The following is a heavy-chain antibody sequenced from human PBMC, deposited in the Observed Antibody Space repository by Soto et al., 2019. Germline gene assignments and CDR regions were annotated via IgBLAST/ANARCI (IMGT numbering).Heavy chain of an antibody. CDR2: IYYSGST. CDR1: GGSISSGDYY. J-gene: IGHJ5*02. D-gene: IGHD6-6*01. CDR3: ARDWGYGSSFGFGNWFDP. V-gene: IGHV4-30-4*01. Sequence: QVQLQESGPGLVKPSQTLSLTCTVSGGSISSGDYYWSWIRQPPGKGLEWIGYIYYSGSTYYNPSLKSRVSISVDTSKNQFSLKLSSVTAADTAVYYCARDWGYGSSFGFGNWFDPWGQGTLVTVSS.